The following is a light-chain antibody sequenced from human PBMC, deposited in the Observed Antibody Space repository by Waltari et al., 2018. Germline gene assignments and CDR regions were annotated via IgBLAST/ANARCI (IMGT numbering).Light chain of an antibody. Sequence: SYELTQPPSVSVSPGQTARITCSGDALPKKYAYWYQQKSGQAPVLVIYEESKRPSGLPGRFSGSRSGTMATLTISGAQVEDEADYYCYSTDSSGNHRVFGGGTKLTVL. CDR1: ALPKKY. CDR2: EES. V-gene: IGLV3-10*01. J-gene: IGLJ2*01. CDR3: YSTDSSGNHRV.